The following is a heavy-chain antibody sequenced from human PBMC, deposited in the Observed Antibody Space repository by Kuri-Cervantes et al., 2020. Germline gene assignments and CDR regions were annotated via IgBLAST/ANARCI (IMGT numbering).Heavy chain of an antibody. V-gene: IGHV3-11*01. D-gene: IGHD6-25*01. J-gene: IGHJ6*02. CDR1: GFTFSDYY. Sequence: GSLRLSCAASGFTFSDYYMSWIRQAPGKGLEWVSYISSSGSTIYYADSAKGRFTISRDNAKNSLYLQMNSLRAEGTAVYYCAKVGIAAGGMDVWGQGTTVTVSS. CDR2: ISSSGSTI. CDR3: AKVGIAAGGMDV.